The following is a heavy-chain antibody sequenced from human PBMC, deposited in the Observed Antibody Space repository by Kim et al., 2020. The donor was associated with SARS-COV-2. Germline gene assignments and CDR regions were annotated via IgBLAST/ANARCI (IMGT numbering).Heavy chain of an antibody. CDR1: GGSISSSSYY. CDR3: AGQEEYFDWLSHMGPFDY. V-gene: IGHV4-39*01. Sequence: SETLSLTCTVSGGSISSSSYYWGWIRQPPGKGLEWIGSIYYSGSTYYNPSLKSRVTISVDTSKNQFSLKLSSVTAADTAVYYCAGQEEYFDWLSHMGPFDYWGQGTLVTVSS. J-gene: IGHJ4*02. CDR2: IYYSGST. D-gene: IGHD3-9*01.